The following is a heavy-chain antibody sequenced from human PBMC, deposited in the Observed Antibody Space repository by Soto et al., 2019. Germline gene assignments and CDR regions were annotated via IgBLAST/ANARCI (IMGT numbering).Heavy chain of an antibody. V-gene: IGHV1-18*04. CDR1: GYTXADFG. CDR2: VIGNNGAS. Sequence: GXSXKVSFKASGYTXADFGIGLVRQAPGQGLEWMGWVIGNNGASNPAPKVQGRITMTLDTSTGVSYMALRSLRSDDTAIYYCVRDQKYFRVNGNWFDSWGQGTLGTVSS. D-gene: IGHD2-2*01. CDR3: VRDQKYFRVNGNWFDS. J-gene: IGHJ5*01.